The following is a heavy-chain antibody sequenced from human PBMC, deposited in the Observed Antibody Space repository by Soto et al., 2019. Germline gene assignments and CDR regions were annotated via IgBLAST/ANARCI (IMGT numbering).Heavy chain of an antibody. Sequence: QLQLQESGPGLVKPSETLSLTCTVSGGSISSSSYYWGWIRQPPGKGLEWIGSIYYSGSTYYNPSLKSRVTISVDTSKNPFSLKLSSVTAADTAVYYCARHWRKDGGAEYYYGSGSYSWFDPWGQGTLVTVSS. CDR3: ARHWRKDGGAEYYYGSGSYSWFDP. D-gene: IGHD3-10*01. J-gene: IGHJ5*02. V-gene: IGHV4-39*01. CDR2: IYYSGST. CDR1: GGSISSSSYY.